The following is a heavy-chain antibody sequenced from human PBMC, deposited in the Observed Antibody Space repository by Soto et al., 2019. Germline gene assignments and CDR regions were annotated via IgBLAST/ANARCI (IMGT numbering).Heavy chain of an antibody. J-gene: IGHJ4*02. Sequence: GGSLRLSCAASGFSFGNYALSWVRQAPGKGLEWVSTISGSDGKTFYADSVKGRFSISRDTSQSTLYLQMNSLRADDTAMYYCARWSYLDYWGQGTRVTVSS. CDR3: ARWSYLDY. V-gene: IGHV3-23*01. CDR2: ISGSDGKT. D-gene: IGHD3-3*01. CDR1: GFSFGNYA.